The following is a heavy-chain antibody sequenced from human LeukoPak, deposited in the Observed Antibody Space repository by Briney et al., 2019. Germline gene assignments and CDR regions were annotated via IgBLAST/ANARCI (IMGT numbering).Heavy chain of an antibody. D-gene: IGHD5-18*01. CDR2: IYHSGST. V-gene: IGHV4-30-2*01. CDR3: ARLAPCGDNYGCGSHFDY. J-gene: IGHJ4*02. Sequence: SETLSLTCAVSGGSISSGGYSWSWIRQPPGKGLEWIGYIYHSGSTYYNPSLKSRVTISVDRSKNQFSLKLTSVTAADTAVYYCARLAPCGDNYGCGSHFDYWGQGTLVTVSS. CDR1: GGSISSGGYS.